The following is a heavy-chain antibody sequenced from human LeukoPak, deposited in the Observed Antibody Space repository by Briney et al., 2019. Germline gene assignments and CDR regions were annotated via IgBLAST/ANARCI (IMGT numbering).Heavy chain of an antibody. J-gene: IGHJ4*02. V-gene: IGHV3-48*03. CDR1: GFTFSSYE. D-gene: IGHD6-13*01. Sequence: GGSLRLSCAASGFTFSSYEMNWVRQAPGKGLEWLSYVSSSGRTIFYAASVKGRFTVSRDNAKNSLYLQMNSLRSEDTAVYYCATVYRGGYSSSWYDYWGQGTLVTVSS. CDR3: ATVYRGGYSSSWYDY. CDR2: VSSSGRTI.